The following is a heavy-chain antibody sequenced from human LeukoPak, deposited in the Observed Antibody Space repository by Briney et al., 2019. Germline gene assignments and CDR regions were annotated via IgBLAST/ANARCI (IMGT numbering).Heavy chain of an antibody. CDR1: GASISSGSYY. CDR2: ISYSGST. D-gene: IGHD3-3*01. Sequence: PSETLSLTCTVSGASISSGSYYWGWIRQPPGKGLEYIGSISYSGSTYYNPSLKSRVTISVDTSKNQFSLKLSSVTATDTAIYYCARVRRSLNWFDSWGQGTLVTVSS. V-gene: IGHV4-39*01. CDR3: ARVRRSLNWFDS. J-gene: IGHJ5*01.